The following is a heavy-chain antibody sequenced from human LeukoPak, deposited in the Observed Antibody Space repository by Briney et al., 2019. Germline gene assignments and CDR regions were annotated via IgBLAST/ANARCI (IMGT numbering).Heavy chain of an antibody. CDR1: GGSISSYY. V-gene: IGHV4-59*08. CDR2: INYSGST. J-gene: IGHJ1*01. Sequence: SETLSLTCTVSGGSISSYYWSWIRQPPGKGLEWIGYINYSGSTNYNPSLKSRVTISGDTSKNQFSLKLSSVTAADTAVYYCASSPPGTEYFHHWGQGTLVTVSS. CDR3: ASSPPGTEYFHH.